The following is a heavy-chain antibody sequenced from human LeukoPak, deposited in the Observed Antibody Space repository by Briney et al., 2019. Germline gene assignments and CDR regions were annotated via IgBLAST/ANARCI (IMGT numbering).Heavy chain of an antibody. D-gene: IGHD2-15*01. V-gene: IGHV5-51*01. J-gene: IGHJ5*02. CDR1: GYSFTSYW. CDR2: IYPGDSDT. Sequence: GESLKISCKGSGYSFTSYWIGWVRQMPGKGLEWMGIIYPGDSDTRYRQSFHSQATISADNAINTAYLQWSSLKASDTAMYYCARKKGYCSGGSCSGSRLNWFDPWGQGTLVTVSS. CDR3: ARKKGYCSGGSCSGSRLNWFDP.